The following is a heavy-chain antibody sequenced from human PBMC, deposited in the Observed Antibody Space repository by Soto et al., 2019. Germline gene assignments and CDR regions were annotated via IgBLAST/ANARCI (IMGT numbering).Heavy chain of an antibody. J-gene: IGHJ4*02. D-gene: IGHD6-19*01. CDR3: ARDQVRRILGQWLVLWDY. Sequence: ASVKVSCKASGYTFTSYGISWVRQAPGQGLEWMGWISAYNGNTNYAQKLQGRVTMTTDTSTSTAYMELRSLRSDDTAVYYCARDQVRRILGQWLVLWDYWGQGTLVTVSS. CDR1: GYTFTSYG. V-gene: IGHV1-18*01. CDR2: ISAYNGNT.